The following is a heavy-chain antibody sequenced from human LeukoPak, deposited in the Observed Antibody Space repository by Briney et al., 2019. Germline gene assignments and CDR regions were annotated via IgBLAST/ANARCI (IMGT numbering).Heavy chain of an antibody. CDR3: ARDEGSGWAGNWFDP. V-gene: IGHV1-46*01. CDR2: INPSGGST. J-gene: IGHJ5*02. CDR1: GYTFTTDY. Sequence: ASVKVSCKASGYTFTTDYIHWVRQAPGQGLEWMGIINPSGGSTTYARKFQGRVIMTGDTSTSTVYMELRSLRSEDTAVYYCARDEGSGWAGNWFDPWGQGTLVTVSS. D-gene: IGHD6-19*01.